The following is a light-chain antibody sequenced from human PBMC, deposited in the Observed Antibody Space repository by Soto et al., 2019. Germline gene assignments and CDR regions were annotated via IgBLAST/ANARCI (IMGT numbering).Light chain of an antibody. CDR1: QSISSW. CDR3: QQYNSYPWT. J-gene: IGKJ1*01. Sequence: DIQMTQSPSTLSASVGDRVTITCRASQSISSWLAWYQQKPGKAPKLLIYDASSLESGVPSRFSGSGSGTEFTLTISSLQHDDFATYYCQQYNSYPWTVGQGTKVDIK. CDR2: DAS. V-gene: IGKV1-5*01.